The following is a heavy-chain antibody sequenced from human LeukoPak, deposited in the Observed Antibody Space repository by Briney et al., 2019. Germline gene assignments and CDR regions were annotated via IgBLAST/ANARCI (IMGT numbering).Heavy chain of an antibody. CDR2: ISSSSSTI. CDR1: GFTFSSYS. D-gene: IGHD6-13*01. CDR3: ARGEEQQLPIYYYYGMDV. J-gene: IGHJ6*02. V-gene: IGHV3-48*02. Sequence: GGSLRLSCAASGFTFSSYSMNWVRQAPGKGLEWVSYISSSSSTIYYADSVKGRFTISRDNAKNSLYLQMNSPRDEDTAVYYCARGEEQQLPIYYYYGMDVWGQGTTVTVSS.